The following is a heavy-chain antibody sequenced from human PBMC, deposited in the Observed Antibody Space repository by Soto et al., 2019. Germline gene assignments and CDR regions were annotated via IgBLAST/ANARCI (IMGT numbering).Heavy chain of an antibody. V-gene: IGHV3-21*01. D-gene: IGHD1-26*01. J-gene: IGHJ3*02. CDR3: ASPRYSGSYLPDAFDI. Sequence: GGSLRLSCAASGFTFSSYSMNWVRQAPGKGLEWVSSISSSSSYIYYADSLKGRFTISSENAKNSLYMQMNSLGAEDTAVYYCASPRYSGSYLPDAFDIWGQGTMVTVSS. CDR1: GFTFSSYS. CDR2: ISSSSSYI.